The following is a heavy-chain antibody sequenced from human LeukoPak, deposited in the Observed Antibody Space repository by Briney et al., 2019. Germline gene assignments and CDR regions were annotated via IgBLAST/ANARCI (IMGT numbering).Heavy chain of an antibody. Sequence: GGSLRLSCAASGFTFSSYAMSWVRQAPGKGLEWVSAISGSGDSTYYGDSVKGRFTISRDNSKNTLYLQVNSLRAEDTAVYYCAKTRPLDSSSWSHGDYWGQGTLVTVSS. J-gene: IGHJ4*02. CDR3: AKTRPLDSSSWSHGDY. CDR1: GFTFSSYA. D-gene: IGHD6-13*01. V-gene: IGHV3-23*01. CDR2: ISGSGDST.